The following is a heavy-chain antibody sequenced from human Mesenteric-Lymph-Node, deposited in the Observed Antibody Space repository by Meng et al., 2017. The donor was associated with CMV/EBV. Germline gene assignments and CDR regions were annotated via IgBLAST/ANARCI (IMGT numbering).Heavy chain of an antibody. CDR1: GFTLDDYT. J-gene: IGHJ6*02. Sequence: SLKISCAASGFTLDDYTMHWVRQAPGKGLEWVSGISWNSGNIGYADSVKGRFTISRDNAKNSLYLQMNSLRAEDTALYYCAKDRAGSSFYGMDVWGQGTTVTVSS. V-gene: IGHV3-9*01. D-gene: IGHD6-13*01. CDR2: ISWNSGNI. CDR3: AKDRAGSSFYGMDV.